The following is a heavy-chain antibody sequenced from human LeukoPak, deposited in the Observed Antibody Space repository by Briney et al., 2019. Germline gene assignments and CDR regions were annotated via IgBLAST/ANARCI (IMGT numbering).Heavy chain of an antibody. CDR1: GDSVSSSSAA. CDR2: TYYRSKWYN. Sequence: SQTLSLTCAIAGDSVSSSSAAWNWIRQSPSRGLEWLGSTYYRSKWYNDYAGSLISRITINPDTSRNQFSLQLKSVTPEDTAVYYCARGGSHSFDPWGQGTLVTVSS. D-gene: IGHD3-10*01. J-gene: IGHJ5*02. V-gene: IGHV6-1*01. CDR3: ARGGSHSFDP.